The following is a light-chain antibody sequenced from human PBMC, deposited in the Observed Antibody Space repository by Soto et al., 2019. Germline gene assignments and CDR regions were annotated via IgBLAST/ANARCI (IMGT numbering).Light chain of an antibody. Sequence: QSVLTQPASVSASPGQSITICCTGTSSDIGGYNYVSWYQQHPGKAPKLIIYEVTNRPSGVSDRFSGSKSGNTASLTISGLQAEDEADYYCSSYRSSSTLGVFGGGTKLTVL. J-gene: IGLJ3*02. CDR2: EVT. CDR3: SSYRSSSTLGV. CDR1: SSDIGGYNY. V-gene: IGLV2-14*03.